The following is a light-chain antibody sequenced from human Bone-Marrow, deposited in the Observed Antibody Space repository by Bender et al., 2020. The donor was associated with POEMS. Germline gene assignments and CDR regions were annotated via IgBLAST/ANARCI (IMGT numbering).Light chain of an antibody. Sequence: QSALTQPPSASGSPGQSVTISCTGTSSDVGGYNYVSWYQHHPGKAPKLMIYEVTARPSGVPDRFSGSKSGNTASLTISRVEAGDEADYYCQAWDTSSVVFGGGTKLTVL. CDR2: EVT. J-gene: IGLJ2*01. V-gene: IGLV2-8*01. CDR3: QAWDTSSVV. CDR1: SSDVGGYNY.